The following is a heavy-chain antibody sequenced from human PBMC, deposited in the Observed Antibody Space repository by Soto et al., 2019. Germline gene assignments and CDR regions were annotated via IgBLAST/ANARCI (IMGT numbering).Heavy chain of an antibody. D-gene: IGHD2-2*01. J-gene: IGHJ6*02. Sequence: QVQLVQSGAEVKKPGASVKVSCKASGYTFTGYYIHWVRQAPGQGLEWMGWINPNSGGTNYAQKFQGWVTMTSDTSISTAYMELSRLRSDDTAVYYCARDYLKRAVVVPAATRYYYGMDVWGQGTTVTVSS. CDR2: INPNSGGT. V-gene: IGHV1-2*04. CDR3: ARDYLKRAVVVPAATRYYYGMDV. CDR1: GYTFTGYY.